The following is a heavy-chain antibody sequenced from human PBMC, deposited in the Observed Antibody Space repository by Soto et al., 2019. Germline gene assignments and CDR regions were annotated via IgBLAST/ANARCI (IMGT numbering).Heavy chain of an antibody. CDR3: AHRHLYCSGGSCPPFDY. D-gene: IGHD2-15*01. CDR1: GFSLSTSGVG. Sequence: QITLKESGPTLVNPTQTLTLTCTFSGFSLSTSGVGVGWIRQPPGKALEWLALIYWDDDKRYSPSLKSRLTITKDTSKNQVVLTMTNMDPVDTATYYCAHRHLYCSGGSCPPFDYWGQGTLVTVSS. V-gene: IGHV2-5*02. CDR2: IYWDDDK. J-gene: IGHJ4*02.